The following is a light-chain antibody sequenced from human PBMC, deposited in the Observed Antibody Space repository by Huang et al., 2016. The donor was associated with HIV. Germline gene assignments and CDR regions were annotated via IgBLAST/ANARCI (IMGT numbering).Light chain of an antibody. CDR1: RSLLFASNSKNF. CDR3: QQFYNMPYT. J-gene: IGKJ2*01. CDR2: MAS. Sequence: DILLTQSPDSLAVSLGERATLTCRSSRSLLFASNSKNFLAWYHQKQGQSPKLLMYMASVRESGVPERFTGSGSGTEFTLTIASLQAEDVAVYYCQQFYNMPYTFGRGTRLEI. V-gene: IGKV4-1*01.